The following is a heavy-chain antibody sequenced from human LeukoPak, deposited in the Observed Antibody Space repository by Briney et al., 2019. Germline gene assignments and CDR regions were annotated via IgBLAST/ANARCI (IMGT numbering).Heavy chain of an antibody. CDR2: ISSISSYL. V-gene: IGHV3-21*01. Sequence: GGSLRLSCAASGFTFSSYSVNWVRRAPGKAREWVSAISSISSYLYYADSVKGRFTISRDNAKTSLYLQMNSLRAEDTAVYYCARDAPLRGYYGMDVWGRGTTVTVSS. CDR3: ARDAPLRGYYGMDV. CDR1: GFTFSSYS. J-gene: IGHJ6*04.